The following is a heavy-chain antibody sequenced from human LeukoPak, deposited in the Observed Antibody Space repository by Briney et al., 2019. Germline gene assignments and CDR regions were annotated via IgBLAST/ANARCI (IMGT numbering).Heavy chain of an antibody. Sequence: GASVKVSCKASGYTFTSYYMHWVRQAPGQGLEWMGWINPNSGGTNYAQKFQGRVTMTRDTSISTAYMELSRLRSDDTAVYYCARDKTASGWRVYYYYYYMDAWGKGTTVTVSS. V-gene: IGHV1-2*02. D-gene: IGHD1-1*01. CDR2: INPNSGGT. CDR3: ARDKTASGWRVYYYYYYMDA. CDR1: GYTFTSYY. J-gene: IGHJ6*03.